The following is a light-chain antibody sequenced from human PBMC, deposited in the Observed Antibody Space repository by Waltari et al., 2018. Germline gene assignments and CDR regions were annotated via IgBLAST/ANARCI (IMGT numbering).Light chain of an antibody. Sequence: LQQPQYRTPKPLSYRHHNPPSGISDRFSASRSGTTASLDMSGLQPEDEADYYCTAYDSSLSFWVFGGETKLPVL. CDR3: TAYDSSLSFWV. V-gene: IGLV10-54*02. CDR2: RHH. J-gene: IGLJ3*02.